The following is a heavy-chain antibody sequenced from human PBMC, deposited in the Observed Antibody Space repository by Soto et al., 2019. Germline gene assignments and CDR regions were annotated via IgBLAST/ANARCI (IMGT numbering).Heavy chain of an antibody. Sequence: GGSLRLSCAACGFTFTRYSMNWSRQAPGKGLEWVSSISSTTNYIYYGDSMKGRFTISRDNAKNSLYLEMNSLRAEDTAVYYCARESEDLTSNFDYWGQGALVTVS. CDR3: ARESEDLTSNFDY. CDR1: GFTFTRYS. CDR2: ISSTTNYI. V-gene: IGHV3-21*06. J-gene: IGHJ4*02.